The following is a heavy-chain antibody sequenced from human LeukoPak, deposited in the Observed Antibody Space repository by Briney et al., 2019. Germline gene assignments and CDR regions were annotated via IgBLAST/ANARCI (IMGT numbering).Heavy chain of an antibody. CDR3: ARDLHYYASGSYSL. V-gene: IGHV3-33*08. Sequence: GGSLRLSCAASGFTFSSYWMYWVRQAPGKGLVWVAVIYYDGTKTYYADSVKGRFTISRDNSKNTLSLQMNSLRAEDTAVYYCARDLHYYASGSYSLWGQGTLVTVSS. D-gene: IGHD3-10*01. J-gene: IGHJ4*02. CDR1: GFTFSSYW. CDR2: IYYDGTKT.